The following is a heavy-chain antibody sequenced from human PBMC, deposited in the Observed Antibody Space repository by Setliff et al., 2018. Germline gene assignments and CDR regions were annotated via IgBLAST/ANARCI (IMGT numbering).Heavy chain of an antibody. J-gene: IGHJ6*02. CDR1: GYSFTSYW. CDR3: ARRGTTPTSPYYYGMDV. V-gene: IGHV5-51*01. D-gene: IGHD4-4*01. Sequence: GESLKISCKGSGYSFTSYWIGWVRQMPGKGLEWMGIIYPGDSDTRYSTSFQGQVTTPADKTISTAYLQWSRLKASDSAMYYCARRGTTPTSPYYYGMDVWGQGTTVTVSS. CDR2: IYPGDSDT.